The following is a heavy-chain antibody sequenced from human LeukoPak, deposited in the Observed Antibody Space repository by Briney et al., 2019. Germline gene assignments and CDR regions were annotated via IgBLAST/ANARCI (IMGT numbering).Heavy chain of an antibody. CDR1: GGSIRSYY. CDR2: IYTSGST. V-gene: IGHV4-4*09. D-gene: IGHD3-10*01. Sequence: PETLSLTCTVSGGSIRSYYWSRIRQPPGKVLEWIGYIYTSGSTNKNPSLKSRVTISVDTSKNQFSLKLSSVTAADTAVYYCARGSRPVYYYGSGSYGSTPAGFDYWGQGTLVTVSS. CDR3: ARGSRPVYYYGSGSYGSTPAGFDY. J-gene: IGHJ4*02.